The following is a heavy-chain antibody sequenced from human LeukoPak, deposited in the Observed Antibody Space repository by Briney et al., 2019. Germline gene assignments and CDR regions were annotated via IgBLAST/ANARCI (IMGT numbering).Heavy chain of an antibody. D-gene: IGHD3-3*01. CDR2: IYYSGST. CDR3: ALSGSLGSYYYYGMDV. J-gene: IGHJ6*02. V-gene: IGHV4-39*01. Sequence: SETLSLTCTVSGGSISSSSYYWGWIRQPPGKGLEWIGTIYYSGSTYYNPSLKSRVTISVDTSKNQFSLKLSSVTAADTAVYYCALSGSLGSYYYYGMDVWGQGTTVTVSS. CDR1: GGSISSSSYY.